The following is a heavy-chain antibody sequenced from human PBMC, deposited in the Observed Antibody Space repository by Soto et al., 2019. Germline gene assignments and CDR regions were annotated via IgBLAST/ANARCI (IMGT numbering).Heavy chain of an antibody. CDR1: GFTFSSYS. CDR2: ISSSSSTI. J-gene: IGHJ6*03. V-gene: IGHV3-48*01. CDR3: ARDDNDCSGGRCFDCYYYYMDV. D-gene: IGHD2-15*01. Sequence: EVQLVESGGGLVQPGGSLRLSCAASGFTFSSYSMNWVRQAPGKGLEWVSYISSSSSTIYYADAVKGRFTISRYNAKNTLDLQIKSLRAEDTAVYYFARDDNDCSGGRCFDCYYYYMDVWGKGTTVTVAS.